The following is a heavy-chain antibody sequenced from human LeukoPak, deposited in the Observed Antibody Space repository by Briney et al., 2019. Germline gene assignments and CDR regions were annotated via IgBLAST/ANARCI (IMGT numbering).Heavy chain of an antibody. V-gene: IGHV1-18*01. CDR1: GYTFTSYG. CDR3: ARDRMPVTVAGSYYFGMDV. Sequence: ASVKVSCKASGYTFTSYGITWVRQVPGQGLEWMGWISTYIGNTKYEQKLQGRVTMTTDTSTSTAYMELRSLRPDDTAVYYCARDRMPVTVAGSYYFGMDVWGQGTTVTVSS. CDR2: ISTYIGNT. D-gene: IGHD6-19*01. J-gene: IGHJ6*02.